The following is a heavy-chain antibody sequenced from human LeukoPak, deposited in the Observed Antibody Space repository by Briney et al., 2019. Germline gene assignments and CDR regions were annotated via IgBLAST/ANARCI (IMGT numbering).Heavy chain of an antibody. J-gene: IGHJ4*02. CDR2: IWYDGSNK. Sequence: GGSLRLSCAASGFTFSSYGMHWVRQAPGKGLEWVAVIWYDGSNKYYADSVKGRFTISRDNSKNTLYLQMNSLRAEDTAVYYCARVFSGSGSTGSFDFWGQGTLVTVSS. D-gene: IGHD3-3*01. CDR3: ARVFSGSGSTGSFDF. V-gene: IGHV3-33*01. CDR1: GFTFSSYG.